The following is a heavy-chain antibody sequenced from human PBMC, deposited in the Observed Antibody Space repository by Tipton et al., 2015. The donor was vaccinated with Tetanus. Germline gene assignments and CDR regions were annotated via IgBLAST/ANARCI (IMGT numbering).Heavy chain of an antibody. CDR3: AGELTEDSFDI. CDR1: GFTFSRYW. CDR2: ISSSSTYI. V-gene: IGHV3-21*01. D-gene: IGHD3-16*01. J-gene: IGHJ3*02. Sequence: GSLRLSCEASGFTFSRYWMNWVRQAPGKGLEWVSSISSSSTYIYYADSVKGRFTISRDNAMHSLYLQMNSLRAEDTAIYYCAGELTEDSFDIWGQWTMVAVSS.